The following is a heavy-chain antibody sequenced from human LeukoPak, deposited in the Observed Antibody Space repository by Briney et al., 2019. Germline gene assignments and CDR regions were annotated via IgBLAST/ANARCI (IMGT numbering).Heavy chain of an antibody. CDR3: AKATGATVYNAFDI. J-gene: IGHJ3*02. CDR2: ISYDGTNK. D-gene: IGHD1-26*01. Sequence: GGSLILSCAASGFAFSSYGIHWVRQVPGKGLEWVSFISYDGTNKYYTDSVKGRFTISRDNAKNTLYLQMNSLRAEDTAVYYCAKATGATVYNAFDIWGQGTMVTVSS. CDR1: GFAFSSYG. V-gene: IGHV3-30*19.